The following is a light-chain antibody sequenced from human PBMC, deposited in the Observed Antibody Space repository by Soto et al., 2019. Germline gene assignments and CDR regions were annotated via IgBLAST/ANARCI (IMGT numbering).Light chain of an antibody. CDR1: QGISSY. V-gene: IGKV1-8*01. CDR3: QNYNSDPKT. CDR2: AAS. J-gene: IGKJ1*01. Sequence: AIRMTQSPSSLSASTGDRVTITCRASQGISSYLAWYQQKPGKAPKLLIYAASTLQSGVPSRFSGSGSGTDFTLTISSLQPEDVATYYCQNYNSDPKTFGQGTKVDIK.